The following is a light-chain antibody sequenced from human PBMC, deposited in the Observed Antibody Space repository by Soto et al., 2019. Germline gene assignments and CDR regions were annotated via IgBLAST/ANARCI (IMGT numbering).Light chain of an antibody. CDR1: QSVSSRD. Sequence: EIVLTQSPGTLSLSPGERATLSCRASQSVSSRDLAWYQQKPGQAPRLLIYGASSRATGIPDRFSGSGSGTDFTLTISRLEPEDFSVYYCQQYGSLRTFGGGTKVEIK. V-gene: IGKV3-20*01. J-gene: IGKJ4*01. CDR3: QQYGSLRT. CDR2: GAS.